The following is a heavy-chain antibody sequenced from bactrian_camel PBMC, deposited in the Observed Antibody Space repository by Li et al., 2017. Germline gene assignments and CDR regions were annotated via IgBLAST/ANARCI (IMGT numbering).Heavy chain of an antibody. CDR2: FGRSGTT. CDR1: GSTFSSYY. D-gene: IGHD2*01. V-gene: IGHV3S1*01. J-gene: IGHJ6*01. CDR3: AKGPGYYSEWDA. Sequence: HVQLVESGGGLVQPGGSLRLSCAASGSTFSSYYMNWVRQAPGKGLEWVSTFGRSGTTYYADSVKGRFTISRDNAKNTLYLQLNSLKIEDTAIYYCAKGPGYYSEWDAWGQGTQVTVS.